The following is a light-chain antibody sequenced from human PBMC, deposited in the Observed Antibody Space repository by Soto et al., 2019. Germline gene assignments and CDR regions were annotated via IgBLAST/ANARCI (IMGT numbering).Light chain of an antibody. CDR3: QQYSRSPLT. Sequence: EIVLTQSPGTLSLSQGERATLSCRASQIVSSYYLAWYQHKPGQAPRLLIYGASSRATGIPDRFSGSGYGTDFTLTISRLEPEDFAVYYCQQYSRSPLTFGPGTKVEFK. V-gene: IGKV3-20*01. CDR2: GAS. J-gene: IGKJ3*01. CDR1: QIVSSYY.